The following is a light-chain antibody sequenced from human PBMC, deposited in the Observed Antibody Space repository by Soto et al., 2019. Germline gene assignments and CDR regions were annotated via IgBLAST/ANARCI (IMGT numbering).Light chain of an antibody. CDR2: GAS. CDR1: QSVSSN. Sequence: EIVMTQSPATLSVSPGERATLSCRASQSVSSNLAWYQHQPGQAPRLLIFGASTRATGIPARFSGSGSGTEFTLTISSLQSEDFAVYYCQHYNNWPPWTFGQGTKVEIK. J-gene: IGKJ1*01. V-gene: IGKV3-15*01. CDR3: QHYNNWPPWT.